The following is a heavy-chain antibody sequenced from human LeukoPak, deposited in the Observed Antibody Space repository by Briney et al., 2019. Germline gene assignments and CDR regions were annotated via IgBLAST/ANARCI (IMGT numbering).Heavy chain of an antibody. D-gene: IGHD6-13*01. Sequence: ASVKVSCKASGYTFTGYYMHWVRQAPGQGLEWMGWINPNSGGTNYAQKVQGRVTMTRDTSISTAYMELSRLRSDDTAVYYCARRAIRAAAGTSYNWFDPWGQGTLVTVSS. V-gene: IGHV1-2*02. J-gene: IGHJ5*02. CDR1: GYTFTGYY. CDR3: ARRAIRAAAGTSYNWFDP. CDR2: INPNSGGT.